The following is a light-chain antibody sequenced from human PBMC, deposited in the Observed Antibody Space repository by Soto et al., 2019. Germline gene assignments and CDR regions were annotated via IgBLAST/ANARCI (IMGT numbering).Light chain of an antibody. J-gene: IGKJ1*01. CDR1: QSVSSN. CDR2: GAS. Sequence: IVMTQSPATLSVSPGERATLSCGASQSVSSNLAWYQQKPGQAPRLLIYGASTRATGIPARFSGSGSGTEFTLTISSLQSEDFAVYYCQQYNNWPLWTFGQGTKVDIK. V-gene: IGKV3-15*01. CDR3: QQYNNWPLWT.